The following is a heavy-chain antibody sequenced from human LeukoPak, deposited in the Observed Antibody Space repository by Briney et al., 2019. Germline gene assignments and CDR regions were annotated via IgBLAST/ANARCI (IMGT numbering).Heavy chain of an antibody. J-gene: IGHJ4*02. CDR1: GFTFSSYA. V-gene: IGHV3-30*04. CDR2: ISYDGSNK. CDR3: ARDDYSIHDVNY. Sequence: PGGSLRLSCAASGFTFSSYAMHWVRQAPGKGLEWVAVISYDGSNKYYADSVKGRFTISRDNSKNTLYLQMNSLRAEDTAVYYCARDDYSIHDVNYWGQGTLVTVSS. D-gene: IGHD4-11*01.